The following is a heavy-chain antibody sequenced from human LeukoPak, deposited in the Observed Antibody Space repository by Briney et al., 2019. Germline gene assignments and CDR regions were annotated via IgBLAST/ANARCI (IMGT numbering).Heavy chain of an antibody. Sequence: PGGSLRLSCAASGFTFSSYDLSWVRQAPGKGLECVSAIRRGVGSTYYADSVKGRFTISRDNSKNTLYLQMNNLRADDTAVYYCAKIRPIVGATQHFDYWGQGTLVTVSS. J-gene: IGHJ4*02. V-gene: IGHV3-23*01. CDR1: GFTFSSYD. CDR2: IRRGVGST. CDR3: AKIRPIVGATQHFDY. D-gene: IGHD1-26*01.